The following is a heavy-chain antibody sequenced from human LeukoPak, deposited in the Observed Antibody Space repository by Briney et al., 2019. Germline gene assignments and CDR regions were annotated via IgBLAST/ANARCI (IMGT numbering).Heavy chain of an antibody. D-gene: IGHD5-24*01. J-gene: IGHJ4*02. CDR2: TYYRGSS. V-gene: IGHV4-61*05. CDR3: TRERLVDLATIFDY. Sequence: PSETLSLTCTVSGGSIRSSYYYWGWIRQPPGKGLEWIGYTYYRGSSSFNPSLRSRVTISVDMSKNQVSLKLTSVTAADTAVYYCTRERLVDLATIFDYWGQGALVTVSS. CDR1: GGSIRSSYYY.